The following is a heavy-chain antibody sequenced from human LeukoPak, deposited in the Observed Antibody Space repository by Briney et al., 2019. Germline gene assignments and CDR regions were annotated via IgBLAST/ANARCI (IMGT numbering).Heavy chain of an antibody. CDR1: GFTLSSYD. Sequence: GGSLRLSCAASGFTLSSYDMHWVRQAPGKGLEWVAFIRYDGSNQYYADSVKGRFTISRDKSKNTLYLQMNSLRAEDTAVYYCAKESGAYYYDSSGYHFQHWGQGTLVTVSS. D-gene: IGHD3-22*01. CDR2: IRYDGSNQ. CDR3: AKESGAYYYDSSGYHFQH. J-gene: IGHJ1*01. V-gene: IGHV3-30*02.